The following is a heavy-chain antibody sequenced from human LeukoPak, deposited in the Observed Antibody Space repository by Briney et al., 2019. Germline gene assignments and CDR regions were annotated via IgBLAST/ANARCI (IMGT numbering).Heavy chain of an antibody. Sequence: GGSLRLSCAASGFTFSSYWMHWVRQAPGKGLVWVSRINSDGSSTSYADSVKGRFTISRDNAKNTLYLQMNSLRAEDTAVYYCARDRVYCSSTSCAADYGMDVWGQGTTVTVS. J-gene: IGHJ6*02. CDR2: INSDGSST. CDR1: GFTFSSYW. D-gene: IGHD2-2*01. CDR3: ARDRVYCSSTSCAADYGMDV. V-gene: IGHV3-74*01.